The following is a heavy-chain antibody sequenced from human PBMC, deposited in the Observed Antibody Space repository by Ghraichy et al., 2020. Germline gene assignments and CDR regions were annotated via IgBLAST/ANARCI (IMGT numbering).Heavy chain of an antibody. Sequence: SETLSLTCTVSGDSVSGGGYYWSWIRQPPGKGLKWIGFAFYGGSNVYNPSLKSRVSLSIDTSSNQFSLRLSSVTAADTATYYCARESRPGYIRHFDHWGQGALVPVSS. D-gene: IGHD5-24*01. J-gene: IGHJ4*02. CDR2: AFYGGSN. CDR1: GDSVSGGGYY. V-gene: IGHV4-61*08. CDR3: ARESRPGYIRHFDH.